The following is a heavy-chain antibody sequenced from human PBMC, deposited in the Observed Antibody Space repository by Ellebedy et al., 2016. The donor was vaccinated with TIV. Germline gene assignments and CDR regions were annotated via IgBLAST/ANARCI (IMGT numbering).Heavy chain of an antibody. Sequence: PSETLSLTCALSGGSMRGYYWSWLRQPPGKRLEYMGNIDYSGVTKYNPSLKSRITISLDTSKNLFSLKLTSGTAADTALYYCARDGVDGLDVWGHGATVVVSS. V-gene: IGHV4-59*01. CDR2: IDYSGVT. CDR3: ARDGVDGLDV. J-gene: IGHJ6*01. CDR1: GGSMRGYY. D-gene: IGHD2-15*01.